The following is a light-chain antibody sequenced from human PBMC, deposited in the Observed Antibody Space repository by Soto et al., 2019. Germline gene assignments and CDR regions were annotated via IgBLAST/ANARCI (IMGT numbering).Light chain of an antibody. CDR1: ESLVYKDGKAY. J-gene: IGKJ2*01. CDR2: EVS. CDR3: MQSRQLPHT. Sequence: EIVMTQTPPCLSVAPEQPASMSCTSSESLVYKDGKAYLNWYLQKPGQPPQILIYEVSNRFSGVPERFSGSGSGTQFTLKISRVEAEDGGVYFCMQSRQLPHTFGQGTKLEIK. V-gene: IGKV2D-29*01.